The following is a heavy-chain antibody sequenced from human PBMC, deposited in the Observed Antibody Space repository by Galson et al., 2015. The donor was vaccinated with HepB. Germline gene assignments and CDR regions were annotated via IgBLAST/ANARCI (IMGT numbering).Heavy chain of an antibody. CDR2: ISYDGSNK. D-gene: IGHD3-10*01. V-gene: IGHV3-30-3*01. CDR1: GFTFSSYA. J-gene: IGHJ4*02. CDR3: ARVLEGLLWFGECLDY. Sequence: SLRLSCAASGFTFSSYAMHWVRQAPGKGLEWVAVISYDGSNKYYADSVKGRFTISRDNSKNTLYLQMTSLRAEDTAVYYCARVLEGLLWFGECLDYWGQGTLVTVSS.